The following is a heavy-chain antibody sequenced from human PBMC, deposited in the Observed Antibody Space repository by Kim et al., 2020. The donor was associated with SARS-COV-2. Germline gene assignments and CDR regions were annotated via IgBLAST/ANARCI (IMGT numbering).Heavy chain of an antibody. CDR3: ARPLREAAVAGAFDS. J-gene: IGHJ5*01. CDR1: GYSIISGYY. D-gene: IGHD6-19*01. CDR2: IYRSGSA. V-gene: IGHV4-38-2*02. Sequence: SETLSLTCTVSGYSIISGYYWAWVRQFPGKGPQWIASIYRSGSAYYNPSLRSRLTISLDKNNNVFSLKMTSVTAADTAVHYCARPLREAAVAGAFDSWG.